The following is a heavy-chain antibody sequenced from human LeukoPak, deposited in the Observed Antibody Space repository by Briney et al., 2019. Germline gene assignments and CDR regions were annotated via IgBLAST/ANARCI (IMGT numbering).Heavy chain of an antibody. J-gene: IGHJ4*02. D-gene: IGHD6-19*01. CDR1: GFTFSSYA. CDR2: ISGGGGGT. Sequence: GGSLRLSCVASGFTFSSYAMSWVRQAPGKGLEWVSAISGGGGGTYYADSVKGRFTISRDNSKNTLYLQMNSLRVEDTAVYYCAKEERSSSGWPFDYWGQGTLVTVSS. V-gene: IGHV3-23*01. CDR3: AKEERSSSGWPFDY.